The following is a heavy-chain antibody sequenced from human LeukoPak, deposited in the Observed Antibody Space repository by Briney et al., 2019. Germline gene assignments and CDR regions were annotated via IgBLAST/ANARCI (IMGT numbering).Heavy chain of an antibody. D-gene: IGHD3-3*01. Sequence: PSETLSLTCTVSGGSISSGSYYWSWIRQPAGKGLEWIGRIYTSGSTNYNPSLKSRVTISVDTSKNQFSLKLSSVTAADTAVYYCARSRSIVSGYIYYGGQGTLVTVS. V-gene: IGHV4-61*02. J-gene: IGHJ4*02. CDR3: ARSRSIVSGYIYY. CDR1: GGSISSGSYY. CDR2: IYTSGST.